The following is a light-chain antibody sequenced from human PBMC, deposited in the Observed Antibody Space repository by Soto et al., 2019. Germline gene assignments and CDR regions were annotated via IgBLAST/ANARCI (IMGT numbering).Light chain of an antibody. V-gene: IGKV1-39*01. Sequence: DIQMTQSPSSLSASVGDRVTIXXRASQTISIYLNWYQQKPGKVPKIXIYAATSLQRGVPSRFSGSESGTDFTLSISSLQPEDFATYYCQQSYSIPLTFGQGTKVDIK. J-gene: IGKJ1*01. CDR3: QQSYSIPLT. CDR1: QTISIY. CDR2: AAT.